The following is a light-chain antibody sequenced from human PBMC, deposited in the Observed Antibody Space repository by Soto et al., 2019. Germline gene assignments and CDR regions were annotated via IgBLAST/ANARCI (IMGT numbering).Light chain of an antibody. CDR2: DDS. Sequence: SYELTQPPSVSVAPGQTARIPCGGDNIGIRSVHWYQQKPGQAPVVVVYDDSDRPSGIPERFSGSNSGNTATLTISWVEAGDEADYYCQVWDASSDHNVFGTGT. V-gene: IGLV3-21*02. J-gene: IGLJ1*01. CDR1: NIGIRS. CDR3: QVWDASSDHNV.